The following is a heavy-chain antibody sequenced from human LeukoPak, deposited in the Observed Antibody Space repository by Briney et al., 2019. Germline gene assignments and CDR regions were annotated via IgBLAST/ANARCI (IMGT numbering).Heavy chain of an antibody. CDR2: IYTSGST. D-gene: IGHD1-14*01. Sequence: SETLSLTCTVSGGSISSYYWSWIRQPPGKGLEWIGYIYTSGSTNYNPSLKSRVTISVDTSKNQFSLKLSSVTAADTAVYYCAGHQPEWGSPGSGYFDYWGQGTLVTVSS. V-gene: IGHV4-4*09. CDR3: AGHQPEWGSPGSGYFDY. J-gene: IGHJ4*02. CDR1: GGSISSYY.